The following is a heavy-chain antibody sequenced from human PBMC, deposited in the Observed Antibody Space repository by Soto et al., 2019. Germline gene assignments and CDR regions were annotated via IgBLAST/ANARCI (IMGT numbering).Heavy chain of an antibody. CDR2: IYHRGST. CDR1: GGSLTSTNW. V-gene: IGHV4-4*02. J-gene: IGHJ4*02. CDR3: ASGITIFGVIAV. D-gene: IGHD3-3*01. Sequence: QVQLQESGPGLVKPSGTLSLTCAGSGGSLTSTNWWTWVRQPPGKGLEWIGEIYHRGSTNSNPSLKSRVTISVDKSKNQFSLKLTSVTAADTAVYYCASGITIFGVIAVWGQGTLVTVSS.